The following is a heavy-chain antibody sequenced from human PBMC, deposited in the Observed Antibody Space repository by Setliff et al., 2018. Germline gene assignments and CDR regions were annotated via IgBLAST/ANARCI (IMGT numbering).Heavy chain of an antibody. J-gene: IGHJ3*02. V-gene: IGHV3-73*01. Sequence: GGSLRLSCAASGFSFSGSAVYWVRQASVKGLEWIGRIRGRTDNYATAYAASVRGRFTISRDDSKNTAYLQMNSLKTEDTAVYYCTFTRDGYDVFDIWGQGTMVTVSS. CDR1: GFSFSGSA. D-gene: IGHD5-18*01. CDR2: IRGRTDNYAT. CDR3: TFTRDGYDVFDI.